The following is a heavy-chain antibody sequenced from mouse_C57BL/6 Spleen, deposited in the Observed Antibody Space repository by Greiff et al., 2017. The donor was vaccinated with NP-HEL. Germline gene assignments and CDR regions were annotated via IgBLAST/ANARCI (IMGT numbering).Heavy chain of an antibody. D-gene: IGHD4-1*01. Sequence: QVQLKQPGAELVRPGSSVKLSCKASGYTFTSYWMHWVKQRPIQGLEWIGNIDPSDSETHYNQKFKDKATLTVDKSSSTAYMQLSSLTSEDSAVYYCARSLTGYWYFDVWGTGTTVTVSS. J-gene: IGHJ1*03. CDR2: IDPSDSET. V-gene: IGHV1-52*01. CDR1: GYTFTSYW. CDR3: ARSLTGYWYFDV.